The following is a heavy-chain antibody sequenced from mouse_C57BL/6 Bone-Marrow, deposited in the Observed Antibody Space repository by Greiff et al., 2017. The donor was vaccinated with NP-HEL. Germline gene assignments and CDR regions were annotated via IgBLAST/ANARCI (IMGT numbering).Heavy chain of an antibody. CDR1: GYTFTSYW. CDR2: IHPNSGST. V-gene: IGHV1-64*01. J-gene: IGHJ3*01. Sequence: QVQLQQSGAELVKPGASVKLSCKASGYTFTSYWMHWVKQRPGQGLEWIGMIHPNSGSTNYNEKFKSKATLTVDKSSSTAYMQLSSLTSEDSAVYYCAYDYDEDWFAYWGQGTLVTVSA. CDR3: AYDYDEDWFAY. D-gene: IGHD2-4*01.